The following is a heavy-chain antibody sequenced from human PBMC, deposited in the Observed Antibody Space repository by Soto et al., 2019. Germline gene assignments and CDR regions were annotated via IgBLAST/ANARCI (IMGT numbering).Heavy chain of an antibody. J-gene: IGHJ4*02. Sequence: PGGSLRLSCAASGFTFSSYAMSWVRQAPGKGLEWVSAISGSGGSTYYADSVKGRFTISRDNSKNTLYLQMNSLRAEDTAVYYCAKEFIGEDNHYLAIVHFDYWGQGTLVTVSS. CDR3: AKEFIGEDNHYLAIVHFDY. CDR1: GFTFSSYA. D-gene: IGHD3-10*01. V-gene: IGHV3-23*01. CDR2: ISGSGGST.